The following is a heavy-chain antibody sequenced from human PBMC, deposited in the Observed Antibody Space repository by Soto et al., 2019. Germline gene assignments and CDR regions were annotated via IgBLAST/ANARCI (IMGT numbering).Heavy chain of an antibody. D-gene: IGHD5-12*01. J-gene: IGHJ3*02. V-gene: IGHV3-74*01. CDR2: INSDGSST. Sequence: GGSLRLSCAASGFTFSSYWMHWVRQAPWKGLVWVSRINSDGSSTSYADSVKGRFTISRDNAKNTLYLQMNSLRAEDTAVYYCARDMDSGYAFQAFDIWGQGTMVTVSS. CDR1: GFTFSSYW. CDR3: ARDMDSGYAFQAFDI.